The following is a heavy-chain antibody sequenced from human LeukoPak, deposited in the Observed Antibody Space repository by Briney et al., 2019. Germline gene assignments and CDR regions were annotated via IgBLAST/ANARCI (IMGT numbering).Heavy chain of an antibody. Sequence: ASVKVSCKASGYTFTGYYTHWVRQAPGQGLEWMGCINPNSGGTNYAQKFQGRVTMTGDTSISTAYMELSRLRSDDTAVYYCARVSVAGTPDRDYFDYWGQGTLVTVSS. D-gene: IGHD6-19*01. CDR3: ARVSVAGTPDRDYFDY. V-gene: IGHV1-2*02. CDR1: GYTFTGYY. J-gene: IGHJ4*02. CDR2: INPNSGGT.